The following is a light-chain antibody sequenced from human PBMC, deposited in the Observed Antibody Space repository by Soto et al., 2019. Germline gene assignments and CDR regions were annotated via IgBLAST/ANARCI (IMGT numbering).Light chain of an antibody. CDR3: SSYAGSSARVV. CDR2: EGT. CDR1: STDFENYNL. V-gene: IGLV2-23*01. Sequence: QSVLTQPASVSGSPGQSITISCTRSSTDFENYNLVSWYQHCPDKAPKLIIYEGTKRPSEISDRFSGSESDTTASLIISGLQPEDEADYYCSSYAGSSARVVFGGGNKLTVI. J-gene: IGLJ2*01.